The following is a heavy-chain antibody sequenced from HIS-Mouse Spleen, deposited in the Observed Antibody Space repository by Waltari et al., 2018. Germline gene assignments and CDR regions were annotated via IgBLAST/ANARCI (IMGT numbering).Heavy chain of an antibody. CDR1: GYPFTGQS. V-gene: IGHV1-2*04. Sequence: QVQPPQPTAEVKKPGASVKITCTASGYPFTGQSIHWVRQAAGKGLEWMRWLYPNSGAKNYPETLQGCVAITRDQSITSPYMEPRRMRYVYTAVYYCAAVILRVFEWLAVCWGPGARVTVSP. CDR2: LYPNSGAK. J-gene: IGHJ1*01. CDR3: AAVILRVFEWLAVC. D-gene: IGHD3-3*01.